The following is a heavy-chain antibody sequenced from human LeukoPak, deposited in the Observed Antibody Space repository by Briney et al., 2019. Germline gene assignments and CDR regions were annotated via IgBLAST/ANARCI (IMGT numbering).Heavy chain of an antibody. J-gene: IGHJ5*02. CDR2: IYYSGNN. Sequence: ETLSLTCNVSGGSISHYYFSWIRQPPGKGLEWIGYIYYSGNNNYNPSLKSRITMSVDTSKNQVSLRLRSVTAADTAVYYCAREGMIGHHNWFDPWGQGTLVSVSS. CDR3: AREGMIGHHNWFDP. V-gene: IGHV4-59*01. CDR1: GGSISHYY. D-gene: IGHD3-22*01.